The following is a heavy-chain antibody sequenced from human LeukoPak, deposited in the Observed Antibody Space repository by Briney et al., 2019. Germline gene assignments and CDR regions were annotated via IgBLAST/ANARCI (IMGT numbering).Heavy chain of an antibody. CDR3: AGNYYGSGSYYPTYYYYYYYMDV. CDR2: IIPIFGTA. Sequence: SLKVSCKASGGTFSSYAIRWVRQAPGQGLERMGRIIPIFGTANYAQKFQGRVTITTDESTSTAYMELSSLRSEDTAVYYCAGNYYGSGSYYPTYYYYYYYMDVWGKGTTVTVSS. D-gene: IGHD3-10*01. V-gene: IGHV1-69*05. J-gene: IGHJ6*03. CDR1: GGTFSSYA.